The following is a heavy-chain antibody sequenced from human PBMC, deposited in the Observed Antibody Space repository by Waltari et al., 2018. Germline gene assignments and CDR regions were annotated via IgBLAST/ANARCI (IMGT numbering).Heavy chain of an antibody. CDR2: VYYSGTT. V-gene: IGHV4-59*01. J-gene: IGHJ3*02. CDR3: ARGPGYGDYGGSGVFDR. Sequence: QVQLQESGPGLVKPSETLSLTCTVSAGSISPYYWSWIRQTPGKGLEWIGYVYYSGTTQYNPALRSRVSISVDTAKNQFSCGLSSVTAGDTAVYYWARGPGYGDYGGSGVFDRWGQGTVVTVSS. CDR1: AGSISPYY. D-gene: IGHD4-17*01.